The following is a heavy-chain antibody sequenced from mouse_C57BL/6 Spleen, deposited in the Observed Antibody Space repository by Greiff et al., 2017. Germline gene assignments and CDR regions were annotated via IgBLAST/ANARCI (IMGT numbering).Heavy chain of an antibody. CDR1: GFSLTSYG. V-gene: IGHV2-6*03. J-gene: IGHJ4*01. Sequence: QVQLKQSGPGLVAPSQSLSITCTVSGFSLTSYGVHWVRQPPGKGLEWLVVIWSDGSTTYNSALKSRLSISKDNSKGQVVLKMNSLQTDDTAMYYCARDGAQATYAMDYWGQGTSVTVSS. CDR2: IWSDGST. CDR3: ARDGAQATYAMDY. D-gene: IGHD3-2*02.